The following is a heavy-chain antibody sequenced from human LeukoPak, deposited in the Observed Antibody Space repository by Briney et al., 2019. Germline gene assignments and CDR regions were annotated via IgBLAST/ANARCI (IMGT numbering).Heavy chain of an antibody. V-gene: IGHV1-8*01. J-gene: IGHJ6*03. D-gene: IGHD3-3*01. CDR2: MNPNSGNT. Sequence: ASVKVFCKASGYTFTSYDINWVRQATGQGLEWMGWMNPNSGNTGYAQKFQGRVTMTRNTSISTAYMELSSLRSEDTAVYYCARGSRSSVTMFGVVTGLYYYDMDVWGKGTTVTVSS. CDR3: ARGSRSSVTMFGVVTGLYYYDMDV. CDR1: GYTFTSYD.